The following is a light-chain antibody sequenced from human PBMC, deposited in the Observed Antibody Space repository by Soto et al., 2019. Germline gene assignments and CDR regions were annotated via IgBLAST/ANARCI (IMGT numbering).Light chain of an antibody. CDR1: QSISSW. CDR3: QQYNSYPFMYT. Sequence: DIQMTQSPSTLSASVGDRVTITCRASQSISSWLAWYQQKPGKAPKLLIYDASSLESGVPSRFSGSGSGTEFTLTISSLQTDDFETYYCQQYNSYPFMYTFGQGTKVDIK. J-gene: IGKJ2*01. CDR2: DAS. V-gene: IGKV1-5*01.